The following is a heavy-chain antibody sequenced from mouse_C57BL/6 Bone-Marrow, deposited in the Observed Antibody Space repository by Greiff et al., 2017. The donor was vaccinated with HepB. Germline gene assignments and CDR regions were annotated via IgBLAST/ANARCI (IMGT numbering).Heavy chain of an antibody. Sequence: QVQLQQPGAELVMPGASVKLSCKASGYTFTSYWMHWVKQRPGQGLEWIGEIDPSDSYTNYNQKFKGKSTLTVDKSSSTAYMQLSSLTSEDSAVYYCASLRGLRRGHWYFDVWGTGTTVTVSS. V-gene: IGHV1-69*01. D-gene: IGHD2-2*01. CDR2: IDPSDSYT. J-gene: IGHJ1*03. CDR1: GYTFTSYW. CDR3: ASLRGLRRGHWYFDV.